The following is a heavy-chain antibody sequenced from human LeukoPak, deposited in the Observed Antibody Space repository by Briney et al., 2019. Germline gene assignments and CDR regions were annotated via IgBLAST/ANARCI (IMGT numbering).Heavy chain of an antibody. CDR2: IYSGGST. CDR3: AKDEEEEYSSSSLDY. CDR1: GFTVSSNY. D-gene: IGHD6-6*01. J-gene: IGHJ4*02. Sequence: GGSLRLSCAASGFTVSSNYMSWVRQAPGKGLEWVSVIYSGGSTYYADSVKGRFTISRDNSKNSLYLQMNSLRTEDTALYYCAKDEEEEYSSSSLDYWGQGTLVTVSS. V-gene: IGHV3-53*05.